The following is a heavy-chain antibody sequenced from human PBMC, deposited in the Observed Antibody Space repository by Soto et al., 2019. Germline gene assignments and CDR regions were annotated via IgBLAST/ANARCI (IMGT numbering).Heavy chain of an antibody. V-gene: IGHV3-30-3*01. CDR2: ISYDGSNK. D-gene: IGHD3-22*01. J-gene: IGHJ4*02. CDR3: ARAPNDSSGYYSSDY. Sequence: VGSLRLTCAASGFTFSSYAMHWVRQAPGTGLEWVAVISYDGSNKYYADSVKGRFTISRDNSKNTLYLQMNSLRAEDTAVYYCARAPNDSSGYYSSDYWGQGT. CDR1: GFTFSSYA.